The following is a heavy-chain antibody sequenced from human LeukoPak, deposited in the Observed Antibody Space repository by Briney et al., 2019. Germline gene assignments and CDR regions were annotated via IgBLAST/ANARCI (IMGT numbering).Heavy chain of an antibody. CDR2: VHSDATT. Sequence: SETLSLTCTVSGGSFSNNFWSWIRQAPGKGLEWIGYVHSDATTKYNPSLKSRVTISIDTPKNQFSLKVNSVTAADTAVYYCARASDSSGRYSGGHIWGQGTMVTVSS. CDR1: GGSFSNNF. J-gene: IGHJ3*02. CDR3: ARASDSSGRYSGGHI. V-gene: IGHV4-59*01. D-gene: IGHD6-13*01.